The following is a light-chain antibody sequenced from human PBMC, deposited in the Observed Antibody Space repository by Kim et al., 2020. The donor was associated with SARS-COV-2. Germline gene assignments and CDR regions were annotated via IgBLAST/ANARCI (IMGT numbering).Light chain of an antibody. CDR1: KLGDKY. Sequence: SKLTQPPSVSVSPGQTASITCSGDKLGDKYACWYQQKPGQSPVLVIYQDSKRPSGIPERFSGSNSGNTATLTISGTQAMDEADYYCQAWDSSTFWVFGGGTKVTVL. V-gene: IGLV3-1*01. J-gene: IGLJ3*02. CDR3: QAWDSSTFWV. CDR2: QDS.